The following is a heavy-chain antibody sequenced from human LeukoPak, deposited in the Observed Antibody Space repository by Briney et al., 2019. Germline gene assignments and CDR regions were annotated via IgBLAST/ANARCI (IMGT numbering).Heavy chain of an antibody. CDR3: ARDDSLGGTYY. V-gene: IGHV4-30-4*01. CDR1: GAPTGSSDHY. D-gene: IGHD1-26*01. Sequence: SETLSLTCTVSGAPTGSSDHYWSWVRQTPGKGLEWLGFIFRTGTTYYNPSLQSRLRISIDTSKNQFSLRLTSATAADTAIYYCARDDSLGGTYYWGPGTPVTVSS. CDR2: IFRTGTT. J-gene: IGHJ4*02.